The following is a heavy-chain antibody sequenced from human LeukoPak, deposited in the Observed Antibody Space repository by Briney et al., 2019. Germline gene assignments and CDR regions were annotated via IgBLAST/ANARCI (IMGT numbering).Heavy chain of an antibody. V-gene: IGHV4-61*02. CDR2: IYTNARA. J-gene: IGHJ4*02. CDR3: AREPPGY. CDR1: GGSVTRGNYY. Sequence: SETLSLTCTVSGGSVTRGNYYCNWIRQPAGKGLESIGRIYTNARASYNPSIKTRVTISIAASKNQFSLKLSSVTAEDTAVYYCAREPPGYWGQGILVTVSS.